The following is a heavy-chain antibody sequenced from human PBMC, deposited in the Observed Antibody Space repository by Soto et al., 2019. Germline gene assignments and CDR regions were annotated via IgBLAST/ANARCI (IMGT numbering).Heavy chain of an antibody. CDR1: GYTFTRSG. CDR2: ISSYNGDT. Sequence: QVQLVQSGAEVKKPGASVKVSCKASGYTFTRSGISWVRQAPGQGPEWMGWISSYNGDTNYAQTFQGRVTMTTDTSTSTAYMALRSLRSDDTAVYYGARKGGAPYYYYGMDVWGQGPPVTVSS. V-gene: IGHV1-18*01. CDR3: ARKGGAPYYYYGMDV. J-gene: IGHJ6*02. D-gene: IGHD3-10*01.